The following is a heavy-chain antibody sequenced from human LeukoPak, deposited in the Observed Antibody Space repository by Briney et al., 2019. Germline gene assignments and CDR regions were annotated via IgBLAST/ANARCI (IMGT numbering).Heavy chain of an antibody. CDR2: ISYDGSNK. J-gene: IGHJ4*02. Sequence: TGGSLRLSCAASGFTFSSYAMHWVRQAPGKGLEWVAVISYDGSNKYYADSVKGRFTISRDNAKNSLYLQMNSLRAEDTAVYYCARDPVSTVTTAFDYWGQGTLVTVSS. D-gene: IGHD4-17*01. V-gene: IGHV3-30*04. CDR3: ARDPVSTVTTAFDY. CDR1: GFTFSSYA.